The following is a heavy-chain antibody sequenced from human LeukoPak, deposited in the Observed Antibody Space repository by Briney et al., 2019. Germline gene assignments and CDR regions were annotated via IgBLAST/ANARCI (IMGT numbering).Heavy chain of an antibody. Sequence: GESLKISCKGPGYSFTSYWIGWVRQMPGKGLEWMGIIYPGDSDTRYSPSFQGQVTISADKSISTAYLQWSSLKASDTAMYYCARAGYYDSSGYYPTDFDYWGQGTLVTVSS. CDR3: ARAGYYDSSGYYPTDFDY. J-gene: IGHJ4*02. CDR1: GYSFTSYW. V-gene: IGHV5-51*01. D-gene: IGHD3-22*01. CDR2: IYPGDSDT.